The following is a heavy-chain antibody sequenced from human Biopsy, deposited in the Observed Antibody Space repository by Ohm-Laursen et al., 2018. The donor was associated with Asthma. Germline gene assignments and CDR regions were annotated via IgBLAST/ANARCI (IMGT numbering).Heavy chain of an antibody. CDR3: VRDAEAEEDYGDYVEFFDS. V-gene: IGHV3-30-3*01. J-gene: IGHJ4*02. Sequence: SLRLSCTASSFSFSAFAMHWVRQSPGKGLEWVAVISNDGTNRYYGDSVKGRFTLSRDNSRGTLYLQMNSLRPEDTAVYYCVRDAEAEEDYGDYVEFFDSWGQGTLVTVSS. CDR2: ISNDGTNR. CDR1: SFSFSAFA. D-gene: IGHD4-17*01.